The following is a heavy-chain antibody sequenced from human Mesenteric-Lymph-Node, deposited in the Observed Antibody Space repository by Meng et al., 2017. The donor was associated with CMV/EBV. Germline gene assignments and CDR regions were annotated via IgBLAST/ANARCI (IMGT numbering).Heavy chain of an antibody. D-gene: IGHD6-19*01. CDR2: FYYGGIT. CDR1: GDSIRSGNYY. CDR3: ARHAFEYSSSDAFDP. J-gene: IGHJ5*02. V-gene: IGHV4-39*01. Sequence: SETLSLTCSVSGDSIRSGNYYWGWIRQSPGKGLEWIGSFYYGGITNYNPSLKSRVTISVDLSKNQISLQLKSVTAADTAMYYCARHAFEYSSSDAFDPWGQGTVVTVSS.